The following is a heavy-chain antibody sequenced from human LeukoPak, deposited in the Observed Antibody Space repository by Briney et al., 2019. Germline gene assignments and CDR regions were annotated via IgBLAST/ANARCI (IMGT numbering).Heavy chain of an antibody. CDR2: IYYSGST. Sequence: SETLSLTCTVSGGSISSYYWGWIRQPPGKGLEWIGSIYYSGSTYYNPSLKSRVTISVDTSKNQFSLKLSSVTAADTAVYYCARRPYCSGGSCYPNPFDYWGQGTLVTVSS. D-gene: IGHD2-15*01. V-gene: IGHV4-39*01. CDR3: ARRPYCSGGSCYPNPFDY. CDR1: GGSISSYY. J-gene: IGHJ4*02.